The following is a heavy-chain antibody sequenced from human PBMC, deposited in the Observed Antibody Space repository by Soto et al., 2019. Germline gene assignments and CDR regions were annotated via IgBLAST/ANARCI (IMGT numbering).Heavy chain of an antibody. J-gene: IGHJ4*02. CDR3: ARILGEYCSGGSCYPRYYFDY. Sequence: QVQLQESGPGLVKPSGTLSLTCAVSGGSISSSNWWSWVRQPPGKVLEWIGEIYHSGSTNNNPSLKSRVTISVNKSKNQFSLKLSSVTAADTAVYYCARILGEYCSGGSCYPRYYFDYWGQGTLVTVSS. V-gene: IGHV4-4*02. D-gene: IGHD2-15*01. CDR2: IYHSGST. CDR1: GGSISSSNW.